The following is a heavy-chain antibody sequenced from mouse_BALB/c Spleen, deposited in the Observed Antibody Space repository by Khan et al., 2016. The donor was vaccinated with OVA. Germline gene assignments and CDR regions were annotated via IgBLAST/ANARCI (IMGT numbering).Heavy chain of an antibody. CDR3: ARSVTITTVVATDFDY. D-gene: IGHD1-1*01. CDR1: GYSITSDYA. Sequence: EVKLLESGPGLVKPSQSLSLTCTVTGYSITSDYAWNWIRQFPGNKLEWMGYISYSGRTSYNPSLKSRISIPRDTSKHQFFLQLNSGTTEDTATSYCARSVTITTVVATDFDYWGQGTTLTVSS. J-gene: IGHJ2*01. CDR2: ISYSGRT. V-gene: IGHV3-2*02.